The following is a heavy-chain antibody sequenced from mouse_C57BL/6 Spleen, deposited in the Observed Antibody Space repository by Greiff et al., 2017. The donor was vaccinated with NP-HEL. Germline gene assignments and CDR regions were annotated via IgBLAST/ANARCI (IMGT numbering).Heavy chain of an antibody. Sequence: VQPKGSLKLSCAASGFSFNTYAMNWVRQAPGKGLEWVARIRSKSNNYATYYADSVKDRFTISRDDSESMLYLQMNNLKTEDTAMYYCVRENWAYWGKGTLVTVSA. CDR2: IRSKSNNYAT. CDR3: VRENWAY. J-gene: IGHJ3*01. V-gene: IGHV10-1*01. CDR1: GFSFNTYA. D-gene: IGHD4-1*01.